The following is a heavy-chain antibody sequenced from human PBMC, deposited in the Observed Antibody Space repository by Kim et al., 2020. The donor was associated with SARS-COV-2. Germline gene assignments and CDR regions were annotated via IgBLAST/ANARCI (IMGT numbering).Heavy chain of an antibody. Sequence: SETLSLTCTVSGGSISSYYWSWIRQPPGKGLEWIGYIYYSGSTNYNPSLKSRVTISVDTSKNQFSLKLSSVTAADTAVYYCARDSSGYEAFDIWGQGTMVTVSS. CDR1: GGSISSYY. J-gene: IGHJ3*02. V-gene: IGHV4-59*01. D-gene: IGHD3-22*01. CDR2: IYYSGST. CDR3: ARDSSGYEAFDI.